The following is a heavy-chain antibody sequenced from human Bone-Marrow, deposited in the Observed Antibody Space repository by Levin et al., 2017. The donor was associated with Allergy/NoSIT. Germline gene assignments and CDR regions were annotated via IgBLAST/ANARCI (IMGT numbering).Heavy chain of an antibody. CDR1: GYTFTSYA. CDR2: INAGNGNT. CDR3: ARVRYFDWSPFRIRFFSYYYGMDV. D-gene: IGHD3-9*01. J-gene: IGHJ6*02. Sequence: ASVKVSCKASGYTFTSYAMHWVRQAPGQRLEWMGWINAGNGNTKYSQKFQGRVTITRDTSASTAYMELSSLRSEDTAVYYCARVRYFDWSPFRIRFFSYYYGMDVWGQGTTVTVSS. V-gene: IGHV1-3*01.